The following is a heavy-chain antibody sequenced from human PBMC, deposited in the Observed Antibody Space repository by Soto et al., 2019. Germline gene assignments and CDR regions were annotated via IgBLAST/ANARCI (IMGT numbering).Heavy chain of an antibody. CDR3: AHRGGRYLGRYFDY. J-gene: IGHJ4*02. D-gene: IGHD1-26*01. V-gene: IGHV2-5*01. CDR2: IYWNDDK. Sequence: ESGPTLVNPTQTLTLTCTFSGFSLSTSGVGVGWIRQPPGKALEWLALIYWNDDKRYSPSLKSRLTITKDTSKNQVDLTMTKMDPVDTATYYYAHRGGRYLGRYFDYWGQGTLVTVSS. CDR1: GFSLSTSGVG.